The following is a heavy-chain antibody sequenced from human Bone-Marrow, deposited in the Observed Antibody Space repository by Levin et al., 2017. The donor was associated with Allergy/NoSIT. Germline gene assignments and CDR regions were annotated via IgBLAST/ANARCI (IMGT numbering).Heavy chain of an antibody. CDR3: TTGEATGMTTSRPMEV. D-gene: IGHD1-1*01. Sequence: GGSLRLSCLASGFSFNKAWMSWVRQAPGKGLQWVGRVKSEHDGGTADYDDSVKGRFTISRDDSERTLFLEMNSLNIEDTGVYYCTTGEATGMTTSRPMEVWGQGTTVIVSS. J-gene: IGHJ6*02. CDR1: GFSFNKAW. V-gene: IGHV3-15*01. CDR2: VKSEHDGGTA.